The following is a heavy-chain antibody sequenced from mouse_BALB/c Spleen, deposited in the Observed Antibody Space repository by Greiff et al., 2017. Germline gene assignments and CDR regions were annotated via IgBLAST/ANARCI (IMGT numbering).Heavy chain of an antibody. CDR3: ARGPSGYYYAMDY. V-gene: IGHV5-17*02. Sequence: EVKLMESGGGLVQPGGSRKLSCAASGFTFSSFGMHWVRQAPEKGLEWVAYISSGSSTIYYADTVKGRFTISRDNPKNTLFLQMTSLRSEDTAMYYCARGPSGYYYAMDYWGQGTSVTVSS. J-gene: IGHJ4*01. D-gene: IGHD3-1*01. CDR2: ISSGSSTI. CDR1: GFTFSSFG.